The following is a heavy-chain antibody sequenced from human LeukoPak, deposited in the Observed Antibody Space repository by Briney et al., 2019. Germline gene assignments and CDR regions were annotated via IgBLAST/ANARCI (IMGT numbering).Heavy chain of an antibody. Sequence: SGGSLRLSCAASGFTFSSYSMNWVRQAPGKGLEWVSYISSSSSTIYYADSVKGRFTIFRDNAKNSLYLQMNSLRAEDTAVYYCAREQYQLLYRDYAFDIWGQGTMVTVSS. J-gene: IGHJ3*02. D-gene: IGHD2-2*02. CDR2: ISSSSSTI. CDR1: GFTFSSYS. CDR3: AREQYQLLYRDYAFDI. V-gene: IGHV3-48*01.